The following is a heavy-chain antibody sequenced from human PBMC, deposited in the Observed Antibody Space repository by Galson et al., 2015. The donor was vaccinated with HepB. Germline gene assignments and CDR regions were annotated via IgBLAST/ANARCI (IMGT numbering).Heavy chain of an antibody. Sequence: SLRLSCAASGFTFSNAWMSWVRQAPGKGLEWVGRIKSKTDGGTTDYADSVKGRFTISRDNAKNTLYLQMNSLRAEDTAVYYCARQQSYCSGGSCYSDYYYYGMDVWGQGTTVTVSS. D-gene: IGHD2-15*01. J-gene: IGHJ6*02. CDR2: IKSKTDGGTT. V-gene: IGHV3-15*05. CDR3: ARQQSYCSGGSCYSDYYYYGMDV. CDR1: GFTFSNAW.